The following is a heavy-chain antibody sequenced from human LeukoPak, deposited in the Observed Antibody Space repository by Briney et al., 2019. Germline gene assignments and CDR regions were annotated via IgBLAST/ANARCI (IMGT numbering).Heavy chain of an antibody. D-gene: IGHD3-22*01. CDR2: INHSGST. CDR3: ARDSSGYPFDY. V-gene: IGHV4-34*01. J-gene: IGHJ4*02. Sequence: SETLSLTCAVYGGSFSGYYWSWIRQPPGKGLEWIGEINHSGSTNYNPSLRSRVTISVDTSKNQFSLKLSSVTAADTAVYYCARDSSGYPFDYWGQGTLVTVSS. CDR1: GGSFSGYY.